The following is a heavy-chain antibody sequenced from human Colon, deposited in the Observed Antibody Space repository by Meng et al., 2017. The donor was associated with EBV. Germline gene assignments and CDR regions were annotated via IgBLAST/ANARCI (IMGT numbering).Heavy chain of an antibody. CDR3: ARHFINWFDP. V-gene: IGHV4-59*08. CDR1: GGSIGSYH. CDR2: IYYSGST. J-gene: IGHJ5*02. Sequence: QGDLPESAPGLGKPSEALTLTCTVSGGSIGSYHWSWIRQPPGKGLEWIGYIYYSGSTNYNPSLKSRVTISVDTSENQFSLRLSSVTAADTAVYYCARHFINWFDPWGQGTLVTVSS.